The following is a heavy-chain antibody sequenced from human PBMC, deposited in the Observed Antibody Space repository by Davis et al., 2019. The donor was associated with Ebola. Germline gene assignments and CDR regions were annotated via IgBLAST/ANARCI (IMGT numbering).Heavy chain of an antibody. D-gene: IGHD6-13*01. CDR2: IKHRTDGGTT. CDR3: TTAQPESSSWLQS. J-gene: IGHJ5*02. Sequence: PGGSLRLSCADFGFNLSNAWMHWVRQAPGKGLEWIARIKHRTDGGTTDYAAPVKGRFTISRNDSKATLYLQMNSLRIEDTAVYSCTTAQPESSSWLQSWGQGTLVTVSS. V-gene: IGHV3-15*01. CDR1: GFNLSNAW.